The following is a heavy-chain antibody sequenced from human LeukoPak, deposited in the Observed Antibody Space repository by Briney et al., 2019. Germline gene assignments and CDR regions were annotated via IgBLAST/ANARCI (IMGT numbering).Heavy chain of an antibody. CDR2: ISYDGSNK. CDR3: VRAEVPRY. CDR1: GFTFSSYA. V-gene: IGHV3-30-3*01. J-gene: IGHJ4*02. Sequence: GGSLRLSCAASGFTFSSYAMHWVRQAPGKGLEWVAVISYDGSNKYYADSVKGRFTISRDNSKNTLYLQMNSLRAEDTAVYYCVRAEVPRYWGQGTLVTVSS.